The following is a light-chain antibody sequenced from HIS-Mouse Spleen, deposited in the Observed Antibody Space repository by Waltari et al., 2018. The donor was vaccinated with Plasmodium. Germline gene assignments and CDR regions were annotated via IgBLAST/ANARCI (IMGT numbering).Light chain of an antibody. CDR2: LNSGGSH. CDR1: SGHSSYA. CDR3: QTWGTGMGV. Sequence: QLVLTQSPSASASLGASVKLTCTLSSGHSSYAIAWHQQQPEKGPRYLMKLNSGGSHSKGDGVPYRFSGSGSGAERYLTISSLQSEDEADYYCQTWGTGMGVFGGGTKLTVL. J-gene: IGLJ2*01. V-gene: IGLV4-69*01.